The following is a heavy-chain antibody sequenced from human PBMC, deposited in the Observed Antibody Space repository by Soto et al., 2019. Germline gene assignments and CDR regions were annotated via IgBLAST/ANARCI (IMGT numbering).Heavy chain of an antibody. J-gene: IGHJ4*02. V-gene: IGHV1-18*01. D-gene: IGHD4-17*01. CDR1: GFTLTTYG. CDR3: ATYDYGDYVGSGY. CDR2: ISAYNGNT. Sequence: QVQLVQSGAEVKKPGASVKVSCKASGFTLTTYGISWVRQAPGQGLEWMGWISAYNGNTNYAQKFQGRVTMTADTSTSTAYMELRSLRSDDTAVYYCATYDYGDYVGSGYWGQGTLVTVSS.